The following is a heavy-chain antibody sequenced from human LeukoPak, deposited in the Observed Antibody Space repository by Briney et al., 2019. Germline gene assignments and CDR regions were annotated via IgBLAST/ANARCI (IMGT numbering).Heavy chain of an antibody. J-gene: IGHJ3*02. Sequence: SETLPRNCTVSGGSISSSSYYWGWIRQPPGKGLEWIGSIYYSGSTYYNPSLKSRVTISVDTSKNQFSLKLSSVTAADTAVYYCARLLYYYDSSGYFFDAFDIWGQGTMVTVSS. D-gene: IGHD3-22*01. V-gene: IGHV4-39*01. CDR3: ARLLYYYDSSGYFFDAFDI. CDR1: GGSISSSSYY. CDR2: IYYSGST.